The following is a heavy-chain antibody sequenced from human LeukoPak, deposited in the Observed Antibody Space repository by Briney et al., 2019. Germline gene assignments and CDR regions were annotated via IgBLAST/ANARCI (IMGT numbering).Heavy chain of an antibody. CDR2: ITSSSTYI. Sequence: KPGRSLRLSCAASGFPFSSYNMNWVRQAPGKGLEWVSSITSSSTYIFYADSVTGRFTISRDNAKNSLYLQMNSLRAEDTAVYYCARYSGTYRDYWGQGTLVTVSS. J-gene: IGHJ4*02. V-gene: IGHV3-21*01. D-gene: IGHD1-26*01. CDR1: GFPFSSYN. CDR3: ARYSGTYRDY.